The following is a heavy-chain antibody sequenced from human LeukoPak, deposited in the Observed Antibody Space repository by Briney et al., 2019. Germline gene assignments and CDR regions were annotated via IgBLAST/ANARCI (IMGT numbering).Heavy chain of an antibody. J-gene: IGHJ5*02. Sequence: SEALSLTYTVSGGSISSSSYYWGWIRQPPGNGLEWIGSIYYSGSTYYNPSLKSRVTISVDTSKNQFSLELSSATAADTAVYYCARDRWGRGDWFDPWGQGTLVTVSS. CDR3: ARDRWGRGDWFDP. CDR1: GGSISSSSYY. CDR2: IYYSGST. V-gene: IGHV4-39*07. D-gene: IGHD3-16*01.